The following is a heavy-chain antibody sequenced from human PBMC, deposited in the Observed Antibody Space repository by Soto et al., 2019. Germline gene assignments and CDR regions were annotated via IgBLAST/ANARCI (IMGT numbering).Heavy chain of an antibody. CDR3: ARGGHIAVVTASFDN. CDR1: GYTFNTYY. J-gene: IGHJ4*02. D-gene: IGHD2-21*02. V-gene: IGHV1-46*02. CDR2: IHPSGGGT. Sequence: QVQLVQSGAEVRKPGASVKVSCKPSGYTFNTYYLHWLRQAPGQALGWMGVIHPSGGGTTYAQKFLGRVTVTRDTSTTTVFMELSSLRSDDTAVYYCARGGHIAVVTASFDNWGQGTLVTVSS.